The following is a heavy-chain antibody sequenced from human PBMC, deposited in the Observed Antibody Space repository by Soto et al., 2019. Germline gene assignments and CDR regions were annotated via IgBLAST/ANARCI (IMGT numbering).Heavy chain of an antibody. D-gene: IGHD4-17*01. CDR1: GGSISSYY. Sequence: QVQLQESGPGLVKPSETLSLTCTVSGGSISSYYWSWIRQPPGKGLEWIGYIYYSGSTNYNPSLKSRVTISVDTSKNQFSLKLSSVTAADTAVYYCARTNGDYDYFDYWGQGTLVTVSS. V-gene: IGHV4-59*01. J-gene: IGHJ4*02. CDR2: IYYSGST. CDR3: ARTNGDYDYFDY.